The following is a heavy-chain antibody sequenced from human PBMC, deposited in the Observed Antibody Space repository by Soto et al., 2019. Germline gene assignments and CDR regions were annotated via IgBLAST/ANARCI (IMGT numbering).Heavy chain of an antibody. Sequence: GASVKVSCKASGYTFTSYAMHWVRQAPGQRLEWMGWINAGNGNTKYSQKFQGRVTITRDTSASTAYVELSSLRSEDTAVYYCARPHFSSSYYFDYWGQGTLVTSPQ. CDR2: INAGNGNT. CDR1: GYTFTSYA. V-gene: IGHV1-3*01. CDR3: ARPHFSSSYYFDY. J-gene: IGHJ4*02. D-gene: IGHD6-13*01.